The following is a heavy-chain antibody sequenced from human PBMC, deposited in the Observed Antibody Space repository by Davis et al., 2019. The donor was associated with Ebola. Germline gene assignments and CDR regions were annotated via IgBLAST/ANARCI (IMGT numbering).Heavy chain of an antibody. CDR2: IKQDGSEK. CDR1: GFTFSSYW. CDR3: AKSGSGWYFLDY. D-gene: IGHD6-19*01. V-gene: IGHV3-7*03. J-gene: IGHJ4*02. Sequence: GESLKISCAASGFTFSSYWMSWVRQAPGKGLEWVANIKQDGSEKYYVDSVKGRFTISRDNAKNSLYLQMNSLRAEDTAVYYCAKSGSGWYFLDYWGQGTLVTVSS.